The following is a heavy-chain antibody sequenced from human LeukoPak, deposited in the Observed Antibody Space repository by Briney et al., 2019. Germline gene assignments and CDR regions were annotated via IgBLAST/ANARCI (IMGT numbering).Heavy chain of an antibody. D-gene: IGHD2-15*01. CDR1: GGSFSGYY. Sequence: SETPSLSCAVYGGSFSGYYWSWIRQPPGKGLEWVGEINHSGGTNYNPSPKSRVTIAVDTYNNQFSLKLSSVTAADTAVYYCARVGGIPRGYCSGGSCYPKTNWFDPWGQGTLVTVSS. CDR3: ARVGGIPRGYCSGGSCYPKTNWFDP. J-gene: IGHJ5*02. V-gene: IGHV4-34*01. CDR2: INHSGGT.